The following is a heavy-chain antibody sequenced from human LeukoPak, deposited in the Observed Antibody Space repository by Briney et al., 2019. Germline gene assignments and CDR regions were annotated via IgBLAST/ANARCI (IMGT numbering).Heavy chain of an antibody. Sequence: ASVKVSCKASGYTFTGYYMHWVRQAPGQGLEWMGWIDPNSGDTNFAQKFQGRVTMTRDTSISTAYMELSRLRSDDTAVYYCAREAYYHDTSGYYPYYFDYWGQGTLVTVSS. CDR1: GYTFTGYY. CDR3: AREAYYHDTSGYYPYYFDY. D-gene: IGHD3-22*01. V-gene: IGHV1-2*02. J-gene: IGHJ4*02. CDR2: IDPNSGDT.